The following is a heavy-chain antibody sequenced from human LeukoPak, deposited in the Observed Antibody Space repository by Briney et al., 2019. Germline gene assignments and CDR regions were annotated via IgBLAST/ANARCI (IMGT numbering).Heavy chain of an antibody. CDR1: GGTFSSYA. CDR2: IIPILGIA. Sequence: ASVKVSCKASGGTFSSYAISWVRQAPGRGLEWMGRIIPILGIANYAQKFQGRVTITADKSTSTAYMELSSLRSEDTAVYYCARSPWFGELLSFDYWGQGTLVTVSS. CDR3: ARSPWFGELLSFDY. V-gene: IGHV1-69*04. D-gene: IGHD3-10*01. J-gene: IGHJ4*02.